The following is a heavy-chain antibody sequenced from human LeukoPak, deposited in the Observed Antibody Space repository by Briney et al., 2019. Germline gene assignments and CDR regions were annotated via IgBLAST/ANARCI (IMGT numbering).Heavy chain of an antibody. CDR1: GFTFSSYE. J-gene: IGHJ4*02. Sequence: PGGPLRLSCAASGFTFSSYEMNWVRQAPGKGLEWVSYISSSGSTIYYADSVKGRFTISRDNAKNSLYLQMNSLRAEDTAVYYCAREIPNYDFWSGYPVDFDYWGQGTLVTVSS. CDR2: ISSSGSTI. D-gene: IGHD3-3*01. CDR3: AREIPNYDFWSGYPVDFDY. V-gene: IGHV3-48*03.